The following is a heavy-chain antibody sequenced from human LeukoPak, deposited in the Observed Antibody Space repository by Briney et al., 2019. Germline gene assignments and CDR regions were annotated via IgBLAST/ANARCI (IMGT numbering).Heavy chain of an antibody. CDR3: ARSTVVGATIGDH. J-gene: IGHJ4*02. CDR2: INPNSGGT. Sequence: ASVKVSCKASGYTFTGDYMHWVRQAPGQGHEWLGRINPNSGGTSYAQKFLGRVTMTRDTSISTAYMELTRLTSDDTAMYYCARSTVVGATIGDHWGQGTLVTVSS. D-gene: IGHD1-26*01. CDR1: GYTFTGDY. V-gene: IGHV1-2*06.